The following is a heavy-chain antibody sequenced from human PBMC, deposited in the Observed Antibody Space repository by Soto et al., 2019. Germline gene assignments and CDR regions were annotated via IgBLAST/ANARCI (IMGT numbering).Heavy chain of an antibody. Sequence: QVQLVQSGAEVKKPGASVKVSCKASGNTFTSYYMHWVRQAPGQGLEWMGIINPSGGSTSYAQKYQGRVTMTGGTSTSIVYIERSSLRSDDTAVYYCARDSPGIAVAGTLHNWFDPWGQGTLVTVSS. D-gene: IGHD6-19*01. J-gene: IGHJ5*02. CDR3: ARDSPGIAVAGTLHNWFDP. CDR2: INPSGGST. CDR1: GNTFTSYY. V-gene: IGHV1-46*03.